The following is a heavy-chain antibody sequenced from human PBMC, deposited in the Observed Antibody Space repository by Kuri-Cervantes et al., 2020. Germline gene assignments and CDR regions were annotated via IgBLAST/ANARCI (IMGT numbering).Heavy chain of an antibody. J-gene: IGHJ6*02. D-gene: IGHD6-13*01. CDR1: GFTFSSYG. CDR2: IWYDGSNK. Sequence: GGSLRLSCAASGFTFSSYGMHWVRQAPGKGLEWVAVIWYDGSNKYYADSVKGRFTISRDNSKNTLYLQMNSLRAEDTAVYYCAKDLGYSSSWSDSYGMDVWGQGTTVTVSS. CDR3: AKDLGYSSSWSDSYGMDV. V-gene: IGHV3-30*02.